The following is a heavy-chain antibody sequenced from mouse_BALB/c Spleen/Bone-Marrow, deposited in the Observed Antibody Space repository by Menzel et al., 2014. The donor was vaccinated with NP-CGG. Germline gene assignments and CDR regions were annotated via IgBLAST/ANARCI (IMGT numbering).Heavy chain of an antibody. V-gene: IGHV1S41*01. Sequence: DLVKPGASVKLSCKASGYTFTSYWINGIKQRPGQGLARIGRIAPGSGSTYSNEMFKGKATLIVDTSTSTAFIQLSSLSSEDSAVYCCARGGLYYFDYWGQGTTLTVSS. CDR1: GYTFTSYW. D-gene: IGHD3-3*01. J-gene: IGHJ2*01. CDR2: IAPGSGST. CDR3: ARGGLYYFDY.